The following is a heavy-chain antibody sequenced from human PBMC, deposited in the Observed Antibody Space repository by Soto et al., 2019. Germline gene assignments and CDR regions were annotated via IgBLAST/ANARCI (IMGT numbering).Heavy chain of an antibody. J-gene: IGHJ5*02. Sequence: PGGSLRLSCAASGFTFSNSWMSWVRQAPGKGLEWVANIKEDGSEIHYVDSVKGRFTISRDNAKNSLYLQMNSLRAEDTAVYYCASANWNNWFDPWGQGTLVTVSS. V-gene: IGHV3-7*02. CDR3: ASANWNNWFDP. CDR1: GFTFSNSW. CDR2: IKEDGSEI. D-gene: IGHD1-1*01.